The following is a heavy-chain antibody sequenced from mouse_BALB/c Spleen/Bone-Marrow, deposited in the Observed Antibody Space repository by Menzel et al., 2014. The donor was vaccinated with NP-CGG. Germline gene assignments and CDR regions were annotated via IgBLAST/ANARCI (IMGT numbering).Heavy chain of an antibody. CDR3: SRPGGNYAMDY. V-gene: IGHV4-1*02. CDR1: GFAFSRYW. J-gene: IGHJ4*01. Sequence: EVQLVESGGGLVQPGGSLKLSCAASGFAFSRYWMSWVRQAPGKGLEWIGEINPDSSTINYTPSLMDKFIISRDNTKNTLYLQMSKVRSEDTALYYCSRPGGNYAMDYWGQGTSVTVSS. CDR2: INPDSSTI.